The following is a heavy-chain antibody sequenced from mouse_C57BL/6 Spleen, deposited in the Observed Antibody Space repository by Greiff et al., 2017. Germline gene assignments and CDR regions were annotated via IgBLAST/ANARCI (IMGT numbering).Heavy chain of an antibody. CDR3: AREVEQLRLFDY. Sequence: QVHVKQSGPELVKPGASVKISCKASGYAFSSSWMNWVKQRPGKGLEWIGRIYPGDGDTNYNGKFKGKATLTADKSSSTAYMQLSSLTSEDSAVYFCAREVEQLRLFDYWGQGTTLTVSS. CDR1: GYAFSSSW. J-gene: IGHJ2*01. V-gene: IGHV1-82*01. D-gene: IGHD3-2*02. CDR2: IYPGDGDT.